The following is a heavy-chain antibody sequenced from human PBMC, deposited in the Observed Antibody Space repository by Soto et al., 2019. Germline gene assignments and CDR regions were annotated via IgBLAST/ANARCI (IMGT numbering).Heavy chain of an antibody. Sequence: SETLSLTCTVSGGSISSSSYYWGWIRQPPGKGLEWIGSIYYSGSTYYNPSLKSRVTISVDTSKNQFSLKLSSVTAADTAVYYCAITIFGVVLSFDYWGQGTLVTVSS. CDR3: AITIFGVVLSFDY. J-gene: IGHJ4*02. D-gene: IGHD3-3*01. CDR2: IYYSGST. V-gene: IGHV4-39*01. CDR1: GGSISSSSYY.